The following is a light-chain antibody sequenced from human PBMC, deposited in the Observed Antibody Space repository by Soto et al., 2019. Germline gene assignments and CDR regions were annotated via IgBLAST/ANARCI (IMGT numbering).Light chain of an antibody. CDR3: QTWGTGIHVV. CDR1: SGHSSYA. Sequence: QSVLTQSPSASASLGASVKLTCTLSSGHSSYAIAWHQQQPEKGPRYLMKLDSDGSHTKGDAIPDRVSGSSSGAERDLTIPSHQSEDEDDYYCQTWGTGIHVVFGGGTTVTVL. V-gene: IGLV4-69*01. J-gene: IGLJ2*01. CDR2: LDSDGSH.